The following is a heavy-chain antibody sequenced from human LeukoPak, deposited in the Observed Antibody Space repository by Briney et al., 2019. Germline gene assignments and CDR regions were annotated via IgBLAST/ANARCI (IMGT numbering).Heavy chain of an antibody. CDR1: GGSISSYY. D-gene: IGHD3-10*01. CDR3: ARDFYGSGSYYIHYFDY. CDR2: IYYSGST. Sequence: PSETLSLTCTVSGGSISSYYWSWIRQPPGKGLEWIGYIYYSGSTNYNPSLKSRVTISVDTSKNQFSLKLSSVTAADTAVYYCARDFYGSGSYYIHYFDYWGQGTLVTVSS. J-gene: IGHJ4*02. V-gene: IGHV4-59*01.